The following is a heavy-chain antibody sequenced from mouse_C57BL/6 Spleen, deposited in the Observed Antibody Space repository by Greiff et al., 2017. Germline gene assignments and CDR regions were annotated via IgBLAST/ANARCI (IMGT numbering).Heavy chain of an antibody. CDR1: GFSLTSYG. Sequence: VQLVESGPGLVPPSQSLSITCTVSGFSLTSYGVHWVRQPPGKGLEWLVVIWSDGSTTYNSALKSRLSISKDNSKSQVFLKMNSLQTDDTAMYYCARHGGYDEAWFAYWGQGTLVTVSA. CDR2: IWSDGST. V-gene: IGHV2-6-1*01. J-gene: IGHJ3*01. D-gene: IGHD2-2*01. CDR3: ARHGGYDEAWFAY.